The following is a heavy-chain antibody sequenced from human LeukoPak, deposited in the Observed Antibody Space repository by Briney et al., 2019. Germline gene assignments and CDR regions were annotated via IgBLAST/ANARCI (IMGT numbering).Heavy chain of an antibody. CDR2: LSGSGGGT. V-gene: IGHV3-23*01. Sequence: GGSLRLSCAVSGITLSNYGMSWVRQAPGKGLEWVAGLSGSGGGTNYADSVQGRFTISRDNPKNTLYLQMNSLRAEDTAVYYCARESSSGWYAMSRWFDPWGQGTLVTVSS. D-gene: IGHD6-19*01. CDR1: GITLSNYG. CDR3: ARESSSGWYAMSRWFDP. J-gene: IGHJ5*02.